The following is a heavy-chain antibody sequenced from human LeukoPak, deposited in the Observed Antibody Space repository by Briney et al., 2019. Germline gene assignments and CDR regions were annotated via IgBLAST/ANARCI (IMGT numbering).Heavy chain of an antibody. J-gene: IGHJ4*02. CDR3: ARDPTPSIAAAGTFLDY. CDR1: GYTFTGYY. CDR2: INPDSGGT. V-gene: IGHV1-2*02. D-gene: IGHD6-13*01. Sequence: ASVKVSCKASGYTFTGYYMHWVRQAPGQGLEWMGWINPDSGGTNYAQKFQGRVTMTRDTSISTAYMELSRLRSDDTAMYYCARDPTPSIAAAGTFLDYWGQGTLVTVSS.